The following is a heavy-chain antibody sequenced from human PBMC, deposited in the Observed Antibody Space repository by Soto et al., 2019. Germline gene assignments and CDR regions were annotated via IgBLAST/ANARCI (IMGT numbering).Heavy chain of an antibody. CDR2: IYYSGST. V-gene: IGHV4-59*01. CDR3: AREGNGYNLPYFDY. Sequence: SETLPLTCTVSGGSISSYYWSWIRQPPGKGLEWIGYIYYSGSTNYNPSLKSRVTISVDTSKNQFSLKLSSVTAADTAVYYCAREGNGYNLPYFDYWGQGTLVTVSS. CDR1: GGSISSYY. D-gene: IGHD1-1*01. J-gene: IGHJ4*02.